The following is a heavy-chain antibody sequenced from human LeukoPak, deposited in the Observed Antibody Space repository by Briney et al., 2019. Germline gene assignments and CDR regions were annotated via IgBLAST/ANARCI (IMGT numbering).Heavy chain of an antibody. J-gene: IGHJ4*02. Sequence: AGGSLRLSCAASGFTFSSYSMNWVRQAPGKGLEWVSSISSSSSYICYADSVKGRFTISRDNAKNSLYLQMNSLRAEDTAVYYCARGRIYSSGFYYFDYWGQGTLVTVSS. CDR1: GFTFSSYS. D-gene: IGHD6-19*01. CDR3: ARGRIYSSGFYYFDY. CDR2: ISSSSSYI. V-gene: IGHV3-21*01.